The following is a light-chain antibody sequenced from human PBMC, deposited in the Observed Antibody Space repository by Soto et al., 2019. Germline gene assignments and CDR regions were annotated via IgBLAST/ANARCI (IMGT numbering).Light chain of an antibody. CDR2: AAS. Sequence: DIQMTQSPSSLSGSVGDRVTITCRARENISRHLNWYQQKPGKAPKLLIYAASSLQNGVTSRFRGGGSWTDFTLTISNLQPDDFETYYCQQTYTTLSITFGQGTRLESK. CDR1: ENISRH. V-gene: IGKV1-39*01. J-gene: IGKJ5*01. CDR3: QQTYTTLSIT.